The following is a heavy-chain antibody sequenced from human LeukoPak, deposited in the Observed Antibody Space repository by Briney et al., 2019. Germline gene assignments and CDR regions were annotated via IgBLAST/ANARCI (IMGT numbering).Heavy chain of an antibody. D-gene: IGHD6-19*01. J-gene: IGHJ4*02. CDR2: IDGTISSII. V-gene: IGHV3-48*01. CDR3: ARVSTIEVRH. Sequence: GGSLRLSCAASGFTVSGNYMNWVRQAPGKGLEWVSYIDGTISSIIYYAESVKGRFTISRDNAKNSLYLQMNSLRAEDTAVYYCARVSTIEVRHWGQGTLVTVSS. CDR1: GFTVSGNY.